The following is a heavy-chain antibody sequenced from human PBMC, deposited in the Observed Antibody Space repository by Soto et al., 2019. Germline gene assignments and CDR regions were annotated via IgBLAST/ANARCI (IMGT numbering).Heavy chain of an antibody. J-gene: IGHJ6*02. V-gene: IGHV1-69*13. CDR3: ARSQERITIFGVVPGGHYYYYGMDV. CDR1: GGTFSSYA. CDR2: IIPIFGTA. Sequence: ASGKVSCKASGGTFSSYAISWVRQAPGQGLEWMGGIIPIFGTANYAQKFQGRVTITADESTSTAYMELSSLRSEDTAVYYCARSQERITIFGVVPGGHYYYYGMDVWGQGTTVTVSS. D-gene: IGHD3-3*01.